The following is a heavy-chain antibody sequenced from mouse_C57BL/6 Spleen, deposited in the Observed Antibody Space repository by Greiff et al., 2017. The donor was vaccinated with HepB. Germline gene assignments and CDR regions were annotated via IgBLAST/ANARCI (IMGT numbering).Heavy chain of an antibody. J-gene: IGHJ2*01. V-gene: IGHV1-15*01. CDR2: IDPETGGT. CDR3: ASPLITTVYFDY. CDR1: GYTFTDYE. Sequence: QVQLKESGAELVRPGASVTLSCKASGYTFTDYEMHWVKQTPVHGLEWIGAIDPETGGTAYNQKFKGKATLTADKSSSTAYMQLSSLTSEDSAVYFCASPLITTVYFDYWGQGTTLTVSS. D-gene: IGHD1-1*01.